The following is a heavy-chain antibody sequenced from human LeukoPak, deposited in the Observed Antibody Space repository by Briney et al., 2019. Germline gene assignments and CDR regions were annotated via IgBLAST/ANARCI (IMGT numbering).Heavy chain of an antibody. D-gene: IGHD3-10*01. CDR3: AKDDKDGSGSYYNNWFDP. Sequence: GGSLRLPCAASGFTFSSYAMSWVRQAPGKGLEWVSAISGSGGSTYYADSVKGRFTISRDNSKNTLYLQMNSLRAEDTAVYYCAKDDKDGSGSYYNNWFDPWGQGTLVTVSS. CDR2: ISGSGGST. V-gene: IGHV3-23*01. CDR1: GFTFSSYA. J-gene: IGHJ5*02.